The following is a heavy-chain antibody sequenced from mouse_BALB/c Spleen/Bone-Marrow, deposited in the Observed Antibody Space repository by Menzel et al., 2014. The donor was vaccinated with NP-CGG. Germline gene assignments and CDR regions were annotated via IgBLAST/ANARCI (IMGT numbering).Heavy chain of an antibody. CDR1: GFTFSDYY. CDR2: IRNKPNGYTT. CDR3: ARDRGGRSFDA. Sequence: DVKLVESGGGLVQPGGSLRLSCATSGFTFSDYYMNWVRQPPGKALEWLGFIRNKPNGYTTEYSASVKGRFTISRDNSQRILYLQMNTLRTEDSATEYGARDRGGRSFDAWGKGTTLTVSS. V-gene: IGHV7-3*02. J-gene: IGHJ2*01.